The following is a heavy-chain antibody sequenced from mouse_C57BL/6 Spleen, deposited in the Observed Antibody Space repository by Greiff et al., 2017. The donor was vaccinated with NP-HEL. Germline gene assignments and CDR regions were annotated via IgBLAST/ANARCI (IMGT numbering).Heavy chain of an antibody. CDR2: IHPNSGST. CDR3: ARADYGSSRSLPGFAY. CDR1: GYTFTSYW. J-gene: IGHJ3*01. Sequence: QVQLQQPGAELVKPGASVKLSCKASGYTFTSYWMHWVKQRPGQGLEWIGMIHPNSGSTNYNEKFKSKATLTVDKSSSTAYMQLSSLTSEDAAVYYCARADYGSSRSLPGFAYWGQGTLVTVSA. V-gene: IGHV1-64*01. D-gene: IGHD1-1*01.